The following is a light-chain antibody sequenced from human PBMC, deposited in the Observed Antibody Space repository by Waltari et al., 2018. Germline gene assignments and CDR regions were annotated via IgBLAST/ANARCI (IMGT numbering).Light chain of an antibody. J-gene: IGKJ1*01. V-gene: IGKV3-20*01. CDR1: QSVSTA. CDR3: QHYVRLPVT. CDR2: GAS. Sequence: IVLTQPPGSLSPPPEERVTPSCRASQSVSTALAWYQQKPGQAPRLLIFGASSRATGIPDRFSGSGSGTDFSLTISRLEPEDFAVYYCQHYVRLPVTFGRGTKVEIK.